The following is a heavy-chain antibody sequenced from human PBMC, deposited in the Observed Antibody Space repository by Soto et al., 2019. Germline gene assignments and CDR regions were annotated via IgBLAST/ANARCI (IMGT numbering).Heavy chain of an antibody. CDR3: ARHHIHYGDYLNATYPNAFDI. CDR2: IDPSDSYT. V-gene: IGHV5-10-1*01. CDR1: GYSFTSYW. D-gene: IGHD4-17*01. Sequence: PGESLKISCKGSGYSFTSYWISWVRQMPGKGLEWMGRIDPSDSYTNYSPSFQGHVTISADKSISTAYLQWSSLKASDTAMYYCARHHIHYGDYLNATYPNAFDIWGQGTMVTVSS. J-gene: IGHJ3*02.